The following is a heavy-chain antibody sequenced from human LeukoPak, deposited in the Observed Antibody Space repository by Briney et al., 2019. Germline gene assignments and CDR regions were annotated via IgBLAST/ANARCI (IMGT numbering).Heavy chain of an antibody. CDR3: ARGPTKYSSSWQNDY. D-gene: IGHD6-13*01. CDR2: INPSGGST. CDR1: GYTFTSYY. J-gene: IGHJ4*02. Sequence: ASVKVSCKASGYTFTSYYMHWVRQAPGQGLEWMGIINPSGGSTSYAQKFQGRVTMTRDTSTSTVYMELSSLRSEDTAVYYHARGPTKYSSSWQNDYWGQGTLVTVSS. V-gene: IGHV1-46*01.